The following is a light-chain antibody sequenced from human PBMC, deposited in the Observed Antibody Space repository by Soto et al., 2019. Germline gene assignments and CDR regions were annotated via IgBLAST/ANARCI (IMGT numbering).Light chain of an antibody. J-gene: IGKJ1*01. V-gene: IGKV3-20*01. CDR1: QSLGNNY. Sequence: ELTQSPGSLSLSPGQTATLSCRASQSLGNNYLAWVQQRPGQAPRLLIYGATHWASGISERFGGSGSGSKFTLTISGLEPEDSAVYYCQYYGDSPTFGQGTKVEI. CDR2: GAT. CDR3: QYYGDSPT.